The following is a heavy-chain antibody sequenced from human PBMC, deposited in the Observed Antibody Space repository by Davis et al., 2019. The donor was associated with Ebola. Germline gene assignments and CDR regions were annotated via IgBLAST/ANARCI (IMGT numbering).Heavy chain of an antibody. CDR2: IYHSGST. V-gene: IGHV4-4*02. J-gene: IGHJ4*01. D-gene: IGHD6-6*01. CDR3: ARYSSSRSAFDY. Sequence: PSETLSLTCALSFFSFRSSNWWSRVRQPPGKGLEWIGEIYHSGSTNYNPSLKSRVTISVDKSKNQFSLKLSSVTAADTAVYYCARYSSSRSAFDYGGNGT. CDR1: FFSFRSSNW.